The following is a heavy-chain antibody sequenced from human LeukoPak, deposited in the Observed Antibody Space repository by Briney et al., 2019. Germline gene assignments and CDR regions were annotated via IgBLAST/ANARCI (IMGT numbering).Heavy chain of an antibody. V-gene: IGHV3-21*05. J-gene: IGHJ4*02. D-gene: IGHD4-17*01. Sequence: GGSLRLSCAASGFTFTIFGLNWVRQAPGKGPEWVSYIDARSGITYYADSVKGRFTISRDNAKNSLYLQMNSLRAEDTAVYYCARDQIDGDYVAPGYWGQGTLVTVSS. CDR2: IDARSGIT. CDR1: GFTFTIFG. CDR3: ARDQIDGDYVAPGY.